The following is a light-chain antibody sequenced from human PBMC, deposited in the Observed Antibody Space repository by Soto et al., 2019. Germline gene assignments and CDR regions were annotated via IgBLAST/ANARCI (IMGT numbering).Light chain of an antibody. CDR2: DAS. Sequence: EIVLTQSPGTLSLSPGERATLSCRASQSVTSNYLAWYQQKPGQAPRLLIYDASNRATGIPARFSGSGFGTDFTLTINSLEPEDFAVYYCQQRSNWPSITFGQGTRLEIK. V-gene: IGKV3-11*01. J-gene: IGKJ5*01. CDR1: QSVTSNY. CDR3: QQRSNWPSIT.